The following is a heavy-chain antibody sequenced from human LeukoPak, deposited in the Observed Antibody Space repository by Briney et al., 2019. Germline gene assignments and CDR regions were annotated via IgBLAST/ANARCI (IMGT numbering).Heavy chain of an antibody. J-gene: IGHJ4*02. CDR1: GFTFSSYA. CDR3: AKDDLHDYGDYGGDY. CDR2: ISGSGGST. V-gene: IGHV3-23*01. Sequence: GGSMRLSCAASGFTFSSYAMSWVRQAPGKGLEWVSAISGSGGSTYYADSVKGRFTISRDNSKNTLYLQMNSLRAEDTAVYYCAKDDLHDYGDYGGDYWGQGTLVTVSS. D-gene: IGHD4-17*01.